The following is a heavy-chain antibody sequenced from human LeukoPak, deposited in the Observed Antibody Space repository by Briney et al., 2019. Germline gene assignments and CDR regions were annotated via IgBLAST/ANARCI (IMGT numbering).Heavy chain of an antibody. CDR1: GFTFSRSA. CDR2: ISSNGGST. D-gene: IGHD3-10*01. J-gene: IGHJ4*02. CDR3: AKGMVRGDYYFDY. V-gene: IGHV3-64*01. Sequence: QPGRSLRLFCAASGFTFSRSAMHWVRHAPGKGLEYVSAISSNGGSTYYANSVKGRFTISRDNSKNTLYLQMGSLRAEDMAVYYRAKGMVRGDYYFDYWGQGTLVTVSS.